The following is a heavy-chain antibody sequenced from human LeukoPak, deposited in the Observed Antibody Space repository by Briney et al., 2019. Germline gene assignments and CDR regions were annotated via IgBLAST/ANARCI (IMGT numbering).Heavy chain of an antibody. Sequence: SETLSLTCTVSGGSISSGSYYWSWIRQPAGKGPEWIGRIYTSGSTNYSPSLKSRVTISVDTSKNQFSLKLSSVTAADTAVYYCARDRYYDSSGPPDWGQGTLVTVSS. CDR3: ARDRYYDSSGPPD. D-gene: IGHD3-22*01. CDR2: IYTSGST. J-gene: IGHJ4*02. CDR1: GGSISSGSYY. V-gene: IGHV4-61*02.